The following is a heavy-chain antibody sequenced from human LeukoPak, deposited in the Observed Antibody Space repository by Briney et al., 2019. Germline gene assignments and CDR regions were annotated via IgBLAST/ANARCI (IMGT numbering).Heavy chain of an antibody. CDR1: GFTFSSYA. V-gene: IGHV3-23*01. D-gene: IGHD5-12*01. Sequence: GGSLRLSCAASGFTFSSYAMSWVRQAPGKGLEWVSGISGSGGSTYYADSVKGRFTISRDNFKNTLFLKMNRLRDEDTAVYYCAKETGYSGYDYGDYWGQGTLVTVSS. J-gene: IGHJ4*02. CDR3: AKETGYSGYDYGDY. CDR2: ISGSGGST.